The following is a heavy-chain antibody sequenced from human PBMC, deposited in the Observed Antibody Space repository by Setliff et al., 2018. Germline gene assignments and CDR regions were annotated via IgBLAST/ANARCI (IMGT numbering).Heavy chain of an antibody. Sequence: ASVKVSCKAPGYTLTNYYMHWVRQAPGQGLEWMGIINPSGGLTRYAQKFQGRVTMTRDTSTGTVYMEVSSLRSEDTAVYYCARDRYYNSWSGTSITAPHDAFDIWGQGTMVTV. CDR2: INPSGGLT. D-gene: IGHD3-3*01. V-gene: IGHV1-46*03. CDR3: ARDRYYNSWSGTSITAPHDAFDI. J-gene: IGHJ3*02. CDR1: GYTLTNYY.